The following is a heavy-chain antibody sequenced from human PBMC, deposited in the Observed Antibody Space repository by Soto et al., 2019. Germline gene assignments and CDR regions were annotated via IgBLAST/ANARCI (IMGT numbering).Heavy chain of an antibody. J-gene: IGHJ5*02. CDR2: ISSSSSNI. CDR1: GFTFSSNS. V-gene: IGHV3-48*02. CDR3: ARVIWSGHLTSDL. D-gene: IGHD3-3*01. Sequence: EVQVVESGGGLVQPGGSLRLSCAASGFTFSSNSMNWVRQAPGKGLEWISYISSSSSNIYADSVKGRFTIFRDNAKNSLYLQMNSLRDEDTAVYYCARVIWSGHLTSDLWGQGTLVTVSS.